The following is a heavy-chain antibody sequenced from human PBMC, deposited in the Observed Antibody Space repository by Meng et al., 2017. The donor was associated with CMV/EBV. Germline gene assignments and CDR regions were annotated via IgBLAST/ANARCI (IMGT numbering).Heavy chain of an antibody. V-gene: IGHV3-74*01. D-gene: IGHD5-24*01. J-gene: IGHJ4*02. CDR1: GVTFSGYW. CDR2: ISPDGSST. Sequence: CAASGVTFSGYWMHWVRQAPGKGLVWVSRISPDGSSTYYADSVKGRLTISRDNANSVLFLQMNSLRSDDAAVYYCVRGGDGYGNFDYWGQGTLVTVSS. CDR3: VRGGDGYGNFDY.